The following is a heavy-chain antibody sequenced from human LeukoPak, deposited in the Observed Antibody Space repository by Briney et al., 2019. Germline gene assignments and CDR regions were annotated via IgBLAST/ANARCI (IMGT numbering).Heavy chain of an antibody. CDR1: GYRFINFW. D-gene: IGHD2-15*01. Sequence: GESLKISCKGSGYRFINFWIGWVRQMPGKGLECMGIIHPGDSDTRYSPSFEGQVAISVDKSISTAYLQWSSLKASDTAMYYCARRGLLGYCSGASCYDAFDIWGQGIMVTVSS. CDR2: IHPGDSDT. CDR3: ARRGLLGYCSGASCYDAFDI. J-gene: IGHJ3*02. V-gene: IGHV5-51*01.